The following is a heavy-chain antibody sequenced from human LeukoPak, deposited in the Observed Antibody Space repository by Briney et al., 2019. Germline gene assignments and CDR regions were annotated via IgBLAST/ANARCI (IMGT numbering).Heavy chain of an antibody. CDR2: IKPDGSEK. V-gene: IGHV3-7*05. CDR1: GITFGSYW. CDR3: ARGRMAVAGSYEY. J-gene: IGHJ4*02. Sequence: GGSLRLSCAASGITFGSYWMTWVRQAPGKGLECVANIKPDGSEKHYVDSVEGRSTISRDNAKNSLFLEMSSLRAEDTAVYYCARGRMAVAGSYEYWGQGTLVTVSS. D-gene: IGHD6-19*01.